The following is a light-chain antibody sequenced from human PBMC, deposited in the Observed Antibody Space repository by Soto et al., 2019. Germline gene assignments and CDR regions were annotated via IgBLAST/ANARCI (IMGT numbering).Light chain of an antibody. J-gene: IGKJ1*01. Sequence: DIQMTQYPSTLSASVGDRVTITCRASQSISSWLAWYQQKPGKAPKLLMYKTSSLESGVPSRFSGSRSGTDFTLTISSLQPDDFATYFCQQYNSYPWTFGQGTKVDIK. CDR1: QSISSW. CDR2: KTS. V-gene: IGKV1-5*03. CDR3: QQYNSYPWT.